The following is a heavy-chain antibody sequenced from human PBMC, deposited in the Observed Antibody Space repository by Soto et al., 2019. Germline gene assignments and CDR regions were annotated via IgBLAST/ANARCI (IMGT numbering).Heavy chain of an antibody. Sequence: EVQILESGGGLVQPGGSLRLSCAASGFTFSSYAMNWVRQAPGQGLEWVAANSASGGSTYYADSVKGRFTLARDNSKNTLYLQMNSLRAEDTAVYHSAKSRNSYGSVSYGHFDYWGQGTLVTVSS. CDR1: GFTFSSYA. J-gene: IGHJ4*02. D-gene: IGHD3-10*01. CDR2: NSASGGST. CDR3: AKSRNSYGSVSYGHFDY. V-gene: IGHV3-23*01.